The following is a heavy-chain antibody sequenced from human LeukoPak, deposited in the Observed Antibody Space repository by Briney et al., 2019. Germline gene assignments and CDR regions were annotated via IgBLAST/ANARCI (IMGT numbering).Heavy chain of an antibody. J-gene: IGHJ5*02. CDR3: AREYSGSHNWFDP. CDR2: ISHSGGT. Sequence: SETLSLACTVSGYSINNGYYWGWIRQPPGKGLEWIGSISHSGGTHYNASLKSRVAISLDTSKNQFFLRLASVTAADTALYYCAREYSGSHNWFDPCGQGTLVTVSS. CDR1: GYSINNGYY. D-gene: IGHD1-26*01. V-gene: IGHV4-38-2*02.